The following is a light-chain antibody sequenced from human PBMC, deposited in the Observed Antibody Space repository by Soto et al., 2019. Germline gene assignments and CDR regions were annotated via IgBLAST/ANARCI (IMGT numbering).Light chain of an antibody. Sequence: QSVLTQSPSVSAAPGQKVTISCSGSSSNIGNNYVSWYQQVLGTAPKLLIYDNNKRPSGIPDRFSGSKSGTSGTLDITGLQTGDEADYYCATWDGSLPGEVFGGGTKLTVL. J-gene: IGLJ2*01. CDR1: SSNIGNNY. V-gene: IGLV1-51*01. CDR2: DNN. CDR3: ATWDGSLPGEV.